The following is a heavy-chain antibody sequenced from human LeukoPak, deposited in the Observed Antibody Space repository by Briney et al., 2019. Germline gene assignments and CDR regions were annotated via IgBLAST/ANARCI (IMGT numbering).Heavy chain of an antibody. CDR3: ARLGYCSGGSCYGDAFDI. Sequence: SETLSLTCTVSGGSISTTGYYWAWIRQPPGKGLQWIASIYYSGSTYYNSSLKSRVTISVDTSKNQFSLKLSSVTATDTAVYYCARLGYCSGGSCYGDAFDIWGQGTMVTVSS. CDR2: IYYSGST. J-gene: IGHJ3*02. CDR1: GGSISTTGYY. V-gene: IGHV4-39*07. D-gene: IGHD2-15*01.